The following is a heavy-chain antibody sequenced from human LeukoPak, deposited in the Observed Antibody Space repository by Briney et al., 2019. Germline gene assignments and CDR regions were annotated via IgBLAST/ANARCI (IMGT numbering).Heavy chain of an antibody. CDR1: GGSFSGYY. D-gene: IGHD4-17*01. J-gene: IGHJ3*02. V-gene: IGHV4-34*01. CDR2: INHSGST. CDR3: ARATIALLRVTSASFDI. Sequence: SETLSLTCAVYGGSFSGYYWSWIRQPPGKGLEWIGEINHSGSTNYNPSLKSRVTISVDTSKNQFSLKLSSVTAADTAVYYCARATIALLRVTSASFDIWGQGTMVTVSS.